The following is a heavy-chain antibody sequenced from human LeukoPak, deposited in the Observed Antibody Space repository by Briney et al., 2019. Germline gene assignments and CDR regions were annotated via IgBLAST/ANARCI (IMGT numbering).Heavy chain of an antibody. D-gene: IGHD3-9*01. Sequence: PGGSLRLSCAASGFTFDDYAMHWVRQAPREGLEWVSGISWNSGSIGYADSVKGRFTISRDNAKNSLYLQMNSLRAEDTALYYCASGTYDILTGAVGYWGQGTLVTVSS. CDR1: GFTFDDYA. V-gene: IGHV3-9*01. J-gene: IGHJ4*02. CDR3: ASGTYDILTGAVGY. CDR2: ISWNSGSI.